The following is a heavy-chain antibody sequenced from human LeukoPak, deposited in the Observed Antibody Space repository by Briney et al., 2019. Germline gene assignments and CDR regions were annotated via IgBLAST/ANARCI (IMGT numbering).Heavy chain of an antibody. D-gene: IGHD6-6*01. CDR1: GGTFTNYA. Sequence: SVKVSCKASGGTFTNYAISWVRQAPGQGLEWMGGIIPVYGTASYAQNSQGKVTITTDESTSTSYLELSSLRSEDTAVYYCARPNKAAQYGPFDYWGQGTLVTVSS. CDR3: ARPNKAAQYGPFDY. CDR2: IIPVYGTA. V-gene: IGHV1-69*05. J-gene: IGHJ4*02.